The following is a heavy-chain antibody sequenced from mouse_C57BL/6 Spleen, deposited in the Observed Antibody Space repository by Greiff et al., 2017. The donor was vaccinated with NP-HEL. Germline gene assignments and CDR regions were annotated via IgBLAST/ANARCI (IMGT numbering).Heavy chain of an antibody. J-gene: IGHJ3*01. CDR2: IDPSDSET. V-gene: IGHV1-52*01. CDR1: GYTFTSYW. D-gene: IGHD1-1*01. Sequence: QVQLKQPGAELVRPGSSVKLSCKASGYTFTSYWMHWVKQRPIQGLEWIGNIDPSDSETHYNQKFKDKATLTVDKSSSTAYMQLSSLTSEDSAVYYCARSDYFGSSYLLYWGQGTLVTVSA. CDR3: ARSDYFGSSYLLY.